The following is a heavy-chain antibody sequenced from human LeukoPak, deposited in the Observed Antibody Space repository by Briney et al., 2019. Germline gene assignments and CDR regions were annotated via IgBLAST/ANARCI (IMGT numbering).Heavy chain of an antibody. Sequence: PSETLSLTCTVSGGSISSSSYYWGWIRQPPGKGLEWIGEINHSGSTNYNPSLKSRVTISVDTSKNQFSLKLSSVTAADAAVYYCARGRNTIFGVVIIPRGFDYWGQGTLVTVSS. CDR2: INHSGST. V-gene: IGHV4-39*07. D-gene: IGHD3-3*01. CDR3: ARGRNTIFGVVIIPRGFDY. CDR1: GGSISSSSYY. J-gene: IGHJ4*02.